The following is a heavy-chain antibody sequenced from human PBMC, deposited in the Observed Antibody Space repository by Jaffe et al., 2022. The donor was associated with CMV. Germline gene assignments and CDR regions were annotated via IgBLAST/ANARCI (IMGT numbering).Heavy chain of an antibody. J-gene: IGHJ2*01. CDR3: TTGPIVVVTATRDYWYFDL. D-gene: IGHD2-21*02. Sequence: EVQLVESGGGLVKPGGSLRLSCAASGFTFSNAWMSWVRQAPGKGLEWVGRIKSKTDGGTTDYAAPVKGRFTISRDDSKNTLYLQMNSLKTEDTAVYYCTTGPIVVVTATRDYWYFDLWGRGTLVTVSS. CDR1: GFTFSNAW. V-gene: IGHV3-15*01. CDR2: IKSKTDGGTT.